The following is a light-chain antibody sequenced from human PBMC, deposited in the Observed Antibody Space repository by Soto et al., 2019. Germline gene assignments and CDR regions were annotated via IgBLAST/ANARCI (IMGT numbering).Light chain of an antibody. CDR1: QTVTSNY. J-gene: IGKJ1*01. CDR2: GAS. Sequence: EIELTQSPGTLSSSPGERVTLSCRASQTVTSNYLAWYQQKPGQAPRLLIFGASIRDTGLPDRFSGGGSGTDFTLTINRLEPEDSAVYYCHQYGSSPGTFGQGTKVDIK. CDR3: HQYGSSPGT. V-gene: IGKV3-20*01.